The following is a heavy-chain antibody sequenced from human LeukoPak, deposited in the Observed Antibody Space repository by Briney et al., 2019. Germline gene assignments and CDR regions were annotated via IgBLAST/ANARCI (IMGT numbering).Heavy chain of an antibody. CDR3: ARDSYGMDV. J-gene: IGHJ6*02. V-gene: IGHV3-33*01. CDR2: IWYDGSNK. CDR1: GFTFSSYG. Sequence: GRSLRLSCAASGFTFSSYGMHWVRQAPGKGLEWVAVIWYDGSNKYYADSVKGRFTISRDNSKDTLYLQMNSLRAEDTAVYYCARDSYGMDVWGQGTTVTVSS.